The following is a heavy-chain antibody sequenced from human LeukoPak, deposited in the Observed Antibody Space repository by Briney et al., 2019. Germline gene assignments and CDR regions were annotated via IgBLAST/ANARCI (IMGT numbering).Heavy chain of an antibody. V-gene: IGHV1-69*05. D-gene: IGHD6-6*01. Sequence: SVKVSCKASGGTFSSYAISWVRQAPGQGLEWMRGIIPIFGTANYAQKFQGRVTITTDESTSTAYMELSSLRSEDTAVYYCARLAARRYYFDYWGQGTLVTVSS. J-gene: IGHJ4*02. CDR3: ARLAARRYYFDY. CDR2: IIPIFGTA. CDR1: GGTFSSYA.